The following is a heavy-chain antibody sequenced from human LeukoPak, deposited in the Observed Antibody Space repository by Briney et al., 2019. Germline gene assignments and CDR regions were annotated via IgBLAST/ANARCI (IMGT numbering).Heavy chain of an antibody. CDR1: GFTFSSYA. CDR3: AKDRAYYDFWSGSRPCDY. Sequence: PGGSLRLSCAASGFTFSSYAMSWVRQAPGKGLEWVSAISGSGGSTYYADSVKGRFTISRDNSKNTLYLQMNSLRAEDTAVYYCAKDRAYYDFWSGSRPCDYWGQGTLVTVSS. V-gene: IGHV3-23*01. D-gene: IGHD3-3*01. J-gene: IGHJ4*02. CDR2: ISGSGGST.